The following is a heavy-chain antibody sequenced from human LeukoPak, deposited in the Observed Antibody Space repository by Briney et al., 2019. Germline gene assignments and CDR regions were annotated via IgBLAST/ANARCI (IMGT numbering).Heavy chain of an antibody. D-gene: IGHD3-16*01. J-gene: IGHJ6*02. CDR2: IYYSGST. CDR1: GGSISSSSYY. CDR3: ARRGPYYGMDV. V-gene: IGHV4-39*01. Sequence: SETLSLTCTVSGGSISSSSYYSGWIRQPPGKGLEWIGSIYYSGSTYYNPSLKSRVTISVDTSKNQFSLKLSSVTAADTAVYYCARRGPYYGMDVWGQGTTVTVSS.